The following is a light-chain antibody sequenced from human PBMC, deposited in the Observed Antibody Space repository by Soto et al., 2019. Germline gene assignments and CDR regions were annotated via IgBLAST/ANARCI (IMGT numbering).Light chain of an antibody. Sequence: EIVLTQSPGTLSLSPGERVTLSCRASQSVSSSYLAWYQQKPGRAPRLLIDGASSRATGIPDRFSGSGSGTDFTLTISRLEPEDLAVYYCQQYGSLVTFGQGTKVELK. CDR2: GAS. J-gene: IGKJ1*01. CDR1: QSVSSSY. CDR3: QQYGSLVT. V-gene: IGKV3-20*01.